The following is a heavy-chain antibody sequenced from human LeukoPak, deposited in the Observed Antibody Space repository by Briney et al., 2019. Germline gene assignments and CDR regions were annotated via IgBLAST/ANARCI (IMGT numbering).Heavy chain of an antibody. CDR1: GGSISSHY. CDR3: ARQVPGYFDL. CDR2: IYYSGST. J-gene: IGHJ2*01. V-gene: IGHV4-59*11. Sequence: SETLSLTCTVSGGSISSHYWTWIRQPPGKGLEWIGDIYYSGSTNYNPTLKSRVTISVDTSKNQFSLRLSSVTAADTAVYYCARQVPGYFDLWGRGTLVSVSS.